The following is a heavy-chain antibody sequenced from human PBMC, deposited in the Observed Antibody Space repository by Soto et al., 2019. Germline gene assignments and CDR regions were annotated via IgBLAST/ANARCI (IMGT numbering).Heavy chain of an antibody. CDR2: IKQDGSEK. D-gene: IGHD4-17*01. V-gene: IGHV3-7*01. CDR1: GFTFSSYW. Sequence: EVPLVESGGGLVQPGGSLRLSCAASGFTFSSYWMSWVRQAPGKGLEWVANIKQDGSEKYYVDSVKGRFTISRDNAKNSLYLQMNSLRAEDTAVYYCARDRDDYGDYVDYWGQGTLVTVSS. J-gene: IGHJ4*02. CDR3: ARDRDDYGDYVDY.